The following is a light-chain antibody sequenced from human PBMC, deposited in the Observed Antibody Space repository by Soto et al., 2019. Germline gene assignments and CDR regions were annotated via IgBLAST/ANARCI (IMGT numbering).Light chain of an antibody. J-gene: IGLJ1*01. CDR1: SSDVGGYNY. V-gene: IGLV2-14*01. Sequence: SALTQPASLSGSPGQSITISCTGTSSDVGGYNYVSWYQQYPGKAPKLMIYHVSNRPSGVSNRFSGSKSGNSASLTISGLQAEDEADYYCSSYTSTSTYVFGTGTKVTVL. CDR2: HVS. CDR3: SSYTSTSTYV.